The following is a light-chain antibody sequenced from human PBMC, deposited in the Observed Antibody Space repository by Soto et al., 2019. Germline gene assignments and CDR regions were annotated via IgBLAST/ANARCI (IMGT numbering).Light chain of an antibody. CDR2: GAY. CDR3: QQYGSSPLT. J-gene: IGKJ4*01. CDR1: QSVSSSS. V-gene: IGKV3-20*01. Sequence: EIVLTQSPGTLSLSPGERATLSCRASQSVSSSSLAWYQQKPGQAPRLLIYGAYSMATGIPDRFSGSVSGTDFTLTISRMELEDVAVYYCQQYGSSPLTFGGGTKVEIK.